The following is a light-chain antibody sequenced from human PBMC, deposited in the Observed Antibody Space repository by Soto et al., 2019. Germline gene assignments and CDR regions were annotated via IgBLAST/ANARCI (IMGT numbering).Light chain of an antibody. CDR2: KTS. CDR3: QHYNSYSGA. V-gene: IGKV1-5*03. Sequence: DIQMTQSPSTLSGSVGDRVTITCRASQTISSWLAWYQQEPGKAPKLLIYKTSTLKSGVPTRFSGSGSGTEFTLTIISLQTDDFATYYCQHYNSYSGAFGQGTEADIK. CDR1: QTISSW. J-gene: IGKJ1*01.